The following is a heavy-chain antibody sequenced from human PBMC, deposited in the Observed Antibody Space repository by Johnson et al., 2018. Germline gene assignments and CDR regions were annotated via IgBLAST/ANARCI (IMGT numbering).Heavy chain of an antibody. D-gene: IGHD3-10*01. CDR1: GFTFSNYG. V-gene: IGHV3-30*18. J-gene: IGHJ3*01. CDR3: AKEGEGDALDF. CDR2: ISYDGSNK. Sequence: QVQLQESGGGVVQPGRSLRLSCAASGFTFSNYGLHWVRQAPGKGLEWVAVISYDGSNKYYADSVKGRLTISRDNSEKMMYLQMNSLRAEDTAVYYCAKEGEGDALDFWGQGTMVTVSS.